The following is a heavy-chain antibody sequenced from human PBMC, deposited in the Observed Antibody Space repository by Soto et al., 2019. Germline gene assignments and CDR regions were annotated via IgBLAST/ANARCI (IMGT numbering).Heavy chain of an antibody. CDR3: AKDWCGGDCCIFDY. CDR1: GFTFSSYG. D-gene: IGHD2-21*02. V-gene: IGHV3-30*18. J-gene: IGHJ4*02. Sequence: GGSLRLSCAASGFTFSSYGMHWVRQAPGKGLEWVAVISYDGSNKYYADSVKGRFTISRDNSKNTLYLQMNSLRAEDTAVYYCAKDWCGGDCCIFDYWGQGTLVTVSS. CDR2: ISYDGSNK.